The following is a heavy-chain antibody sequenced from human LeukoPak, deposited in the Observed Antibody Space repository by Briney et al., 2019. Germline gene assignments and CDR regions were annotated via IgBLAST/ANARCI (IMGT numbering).Heavy chain of an antibody. V-gene: IGHV3-43D*03. CDR2: ISWDGGST. J-gene: IGHJ4*02. Sequence: GGSLRLSCAASGFTFDDYAMHWVRQDPGKGLEWVSLISWDGGSTYYADSVKGRFTISRDNAKKSQYLQMNSLRADDTAVYYCARAHTYDYDSSGLHWGQGTLVTVSS. CDR1: GFTFDDYA. D-gene: IGHD3-22*01. CDR3: ARAHTYDYDSSGLH.